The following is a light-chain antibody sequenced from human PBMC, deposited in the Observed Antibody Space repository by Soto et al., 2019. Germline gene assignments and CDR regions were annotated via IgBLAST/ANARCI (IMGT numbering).Light chain of an antibody. CDR3: QQYNSCSWT. Sequence: DIQMTQSPSTLSASVGDRVTMSFRPSQSISSWLALYQKKPEKAPKLLTYDASSLESGVPSRFSGSGSGTEFTLTISSLQPDDFATYYCQQYNSCSWTFGQGTKVDI. CDR1: QSISSW. J-gene: IGKJ1*01. CDR2: DAS. V-gene: IGKV1-5*01.